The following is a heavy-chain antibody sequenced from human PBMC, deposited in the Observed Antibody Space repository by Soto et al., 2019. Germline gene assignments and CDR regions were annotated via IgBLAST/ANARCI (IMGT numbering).Heavy chain of an antibody. V-gene: IGHV1-2*02. Sequence: ASGKVSCKASGHTHTIYFIHWLRQARGQGLEWMGWINSVSGGTNYAHKFQGRVTMTRDTSTTTAFMELSGLRSDDTAVYFCARGGSYYAHWGQGTLVTVSS. J-gene: IGHJ4*02. CDR3: ARGGSYYAH. CDR2: INSVSGGT. D-gene: IGHD3-10*01. CDR1: GHTHTIYF.